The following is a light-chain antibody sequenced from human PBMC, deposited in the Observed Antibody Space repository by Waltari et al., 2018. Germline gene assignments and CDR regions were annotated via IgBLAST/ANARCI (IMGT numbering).Light chain of an antibody. CDR2: YAS. V-gene: IGKV6-21*01. J-gene: IGKJ4*01. CDR3: HKNSGSPT. CDR1: QNIYSG. Sequence: EIVLTQSPDFQSVTPKEKVTITCRASQNIYSGLHWYQQKPDQSPKLLIKYASQSLSGVPSRFSGSGSGTDFTLTINSLEPEDAATYYCHKNSGSPTFGGGTKVEIK.